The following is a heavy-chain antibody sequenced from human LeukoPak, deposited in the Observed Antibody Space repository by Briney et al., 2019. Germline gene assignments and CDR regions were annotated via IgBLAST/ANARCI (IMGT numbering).Heavy chain of an antibody. D-gene: IGHD4-17*01. J-gene: IGHJ4*02. CDR3: AKAPLTTVTTFDY. CDR1: GSTFSSYA. CDR2: ISGSGGST. Sequence: GGSLRLSCAASGSTFSSYAMSWVRQAPGKGLQWVSAISGSGGSTYYADSVKGRFTISRDNSKNTLYLQMNSLRAEDTGVYYCAKAPLTTVTTFDYWGQGTLVTVSS. V-gene: IGHV3-23*01.